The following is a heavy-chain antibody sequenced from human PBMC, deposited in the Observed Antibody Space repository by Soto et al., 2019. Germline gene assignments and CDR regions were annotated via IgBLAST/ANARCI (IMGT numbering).Heavy chain of an antibody. Sequence: GGSLRLSCAASGFTFSSYSMNWVRQAPGKGLEWVSYISSSSSTIYYADSVKGRFTISRDNAKNSLYLQMNSLRDEDTAVYYCARAPRSYGDYYYFDYWGQGTLVTVSS. J-gene: IGHJ4*02. D-gene: IGHD4-17*01. CDR2: ISSSSSTI. V-gene: IGHV3-48*02. CDR3: ARAPRSYGDYYYFDY. CDR1: GFTFSSYS.